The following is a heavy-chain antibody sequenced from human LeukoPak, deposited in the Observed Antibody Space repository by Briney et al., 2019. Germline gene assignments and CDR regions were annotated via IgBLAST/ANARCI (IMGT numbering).Heavy chain of an antibody. CDR1: GFTFSSYE. Sequence: PGGSLRLSCAASGFTFSSYEMNWVRQAPGKGLEWVSYISSSGSTIYYADSVKGRFTISRDNSKNTLYLQMNSLRAGDTAVYYCAKETYYCSGGSCYSGYFDYWGQGTLVTVSS. D-gene: IGHD2-15*01. CDR3: AKETYYCSGGSCYSGYFDY. V-gene: IGHV3-48*03. J-gene: IGHJ4*02. CDR2: ISSSGSTI.